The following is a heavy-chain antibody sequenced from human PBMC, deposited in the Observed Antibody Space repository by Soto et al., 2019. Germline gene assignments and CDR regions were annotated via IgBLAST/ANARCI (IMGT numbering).Heavy chain of an antibody. D-gene: IGHD3-9*01. CDR1: GFTFSSYG. J-gene: IGHJ4*02. V-gene: IGHV3-30*18. CDR2: ISYDGSNK. CDR3: ANPKGFDDILTGSVPGDY. Sequence: GGSLRLSCAASGFTFSSYGMHWVRQAPGKGLEWVAVISYDGSNKYYADSVKGRFTISRDNSKNTLYLQMNSLRAEDTAVYYCANPKGFDDILTGSVPGDYWGQGTLVTVSS.